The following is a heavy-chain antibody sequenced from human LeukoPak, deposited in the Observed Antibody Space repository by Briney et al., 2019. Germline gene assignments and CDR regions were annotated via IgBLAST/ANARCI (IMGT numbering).Heavy chain of an antibody. D-gene: IGHD5-18*01. Sequence: GGSLRLSCAASGFTVSSNYMSWIRQAPGKGLEWVSYISSSSSTIYYADSVKGRFTISRDNAKNSLYLQMNSLRAEDTAVYYCARVEYSYGSLLGAPDLWGQGTLVTVSS. CDR1: GFTVSSNY. J-gene: IGHJ5*02. CDR2: ISSSSSTI. V-gene: IGHV3-48*01. CDR3: ARVEYSYGSLLGAPDL.